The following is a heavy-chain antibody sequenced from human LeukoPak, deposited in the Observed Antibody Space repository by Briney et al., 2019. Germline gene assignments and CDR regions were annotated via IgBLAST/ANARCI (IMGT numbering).Heavy chain of an antibody. Sequence: PGGSLRLSCGVSGFTLISYAMSWVRQAPGRGLEWVSAISGSGTSTYYADSVKGRFTISRDNSKNTLYLQMNGLRAEDTAVYYCAKGKDTYKYDSRAYYFGEPRGQGTLVTVSS. D-gene: IGHD3-22*01. J-gene: IGHJ5*02. CDR3: AKGKDTYKYDSRAYYFGEP. CDR1: GFTLISYA. CDR2: ISGSGTST. V-gene: IGHV3-23*01.